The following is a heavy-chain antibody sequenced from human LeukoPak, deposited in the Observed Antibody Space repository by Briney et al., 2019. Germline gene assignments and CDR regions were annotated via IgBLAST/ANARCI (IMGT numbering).Heavy chain of an antibody. V-gene: IGHV4-31*03. D-gene: IGHD3-22*01. CDR3: ARVMDYYDSSGTSDY. CDR1: GGSISSGGYY. J-gene: IGHJ4*02. CDR2: IYYSGST. Sequence: SETLFLTCTVSGGSISSGGYYWSWIRQHPGKGLEWIGYIYYSGSTYYNPSLKSRVTISVDTSKNQFSLKLSSVTAADTAVYYCARVMDYYDSSGTSDYWGQGTLVTVSS.